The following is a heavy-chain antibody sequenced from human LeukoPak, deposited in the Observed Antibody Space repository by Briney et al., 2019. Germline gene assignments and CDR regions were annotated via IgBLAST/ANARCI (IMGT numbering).Heavy chain of an antibody. J-gene: IGHJ4*02. CDR3: ARGGARLRLGELYFDY. D-gene: IGHD3-16*01. Sequence: GGSLRLSCAASGFTFSSYEMNWVRQAPGKGLEWVSYISSSGGTIYYADSVKGRFTISRDKAKNLLYLQMNSLRAEDTAIYYCARGGARLRLGELYFDYWGQGTLVTVSS. CDR2: ISSSGGTI. CDR1: GFTFSSYE. V-gene: IGHV3-48*03.